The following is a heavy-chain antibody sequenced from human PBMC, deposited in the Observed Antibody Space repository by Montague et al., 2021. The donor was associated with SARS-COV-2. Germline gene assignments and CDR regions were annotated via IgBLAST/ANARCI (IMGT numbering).Heavy chain of an antibody. J-gene: IGHJ4*02. D-gene: IGHD1-7*01. V-gene: IGHV4-39*01. CDR2: IYHNGKT. Sequence: SETLSLTCNVSGDSITNTRYFWVWIRQPPGKALEWIGSIYHNGKTYYNPSLERRVLLSINTSKNQFSLRLHYVIASDTAVYYCAVELNYFFDYWGQGFLVTVSS. CDR3: AVELNYFFDY. CDR1: GDSITNTRYF.